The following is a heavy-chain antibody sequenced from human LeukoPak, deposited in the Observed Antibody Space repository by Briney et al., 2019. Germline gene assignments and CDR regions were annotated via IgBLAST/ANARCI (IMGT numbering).Heavy chain of an antibody. CDR3: ARVSYYYDSSGYYSYFDY. Sequence: ASVKVSCKASGGTFSSYAISWVRQAPGQGLEWMGRIIPMLGIPNYAQKFQGRVTITADKSTSTAYMELSSLRSEDTAVYYCARVSYYYDSSGYYSYFDYWGQGTLVTVSS. D-gene: IGHD3-22*01. CDR1: GGTFSSYA. J-gene: IGHJ4*02. V-gene: IGHV1-69*04. CDR2: IIPMLGIP.